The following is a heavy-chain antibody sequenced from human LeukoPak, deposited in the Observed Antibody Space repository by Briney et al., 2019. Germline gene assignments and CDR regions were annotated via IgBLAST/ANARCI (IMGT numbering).Heavy chain of an antibody. Sequence: PGGSLRLSCAASGFTFSSYAMSWVRQAPGKGLEWVSAISGSGGSTYYADSVKGRFTISRDNAKYTLYLQMNSLRAEDTAVYYCAKDQGARYYGSGSSWFDPWGQGTLVTVSS. V-gene: IGHV3-23*01. D-gene: IGHD3-10*01. CDR3: AKDQGARYYGSGSSWFDP. CDR1: GFTFSSYA. J-gene: IGHJ5*02. CDR2: ISGSGGST.